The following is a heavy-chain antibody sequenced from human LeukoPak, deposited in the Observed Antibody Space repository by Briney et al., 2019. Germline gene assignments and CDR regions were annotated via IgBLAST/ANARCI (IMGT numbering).Heavy chain of an antibody. CDR1: GFTFSSYS. CDR3: ARVDCSGGSCYSPFDY. CDR2: ISSSSSYI. J-gene: IGHJ4*02. D-gene: IGHD2-15*01. Sequence: GGSLRLSCAASGFTFSSYSMNWVRQAPGKGLEWVSFISSSSSYIYYADSVKGRFTISRDNAKNALYLQMNSLRAEDTAVYYCARVDCSGGSCYSPFDYWGQGTMVTVSS. V-gene: IGHV3-21*01.